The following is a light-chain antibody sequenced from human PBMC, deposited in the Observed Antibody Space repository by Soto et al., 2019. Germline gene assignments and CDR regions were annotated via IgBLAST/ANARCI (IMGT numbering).Light chain of an antibody. CDR2: GES. CDR1: QSVSRR. Sequence: EIVFTQSPATLSLSPGERATLSCRASQSVSRRLAWYQQKPRQAPRLLISGESSRATGITDRFSGSGFGTDFTLTISRLEPEDFALYYCQHYAGGSRITFGQGTRLEI. CDR3: QHYAGGSRIT. J-gene: IGKJ5*01. V-gene: IGKV3-20*01.